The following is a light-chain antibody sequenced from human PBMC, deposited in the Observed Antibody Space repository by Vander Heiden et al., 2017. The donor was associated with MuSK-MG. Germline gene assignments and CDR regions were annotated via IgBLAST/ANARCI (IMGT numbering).Light chain of an antibody. V-gene: IGKV1-5*03. CDR1: RSISRW. CDR3: HHENNTSGT. CDR2: KAS. Sequence: DIQMTQSPSTLSASVGDRVIITCRASRSISRWLAWYQEKPGEAPRLLISKASNLEDGVPSRFSGSGSGIEFTLTIASLQPDESATYFCHHENNTSGTFGQGTKVXIK. J-gene: IGKJ1*01.